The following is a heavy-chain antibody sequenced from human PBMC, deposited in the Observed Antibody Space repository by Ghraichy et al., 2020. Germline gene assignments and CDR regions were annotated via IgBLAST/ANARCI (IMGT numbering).Heavy chain of an antibody. J-gene: IGHJ6*02. D-gene: IGHD2-21*01. CDR2: IYYTGMT. CDR1: GGSVRDTGYY. CDR3: TKQDAISHYSMGV. Sequence: SETLSLTCTVSGGSVRDTGYYWAWVRQPPGNTLDWIGSIYYTGMTYYNPSLKSRVSISIDTSSNQFSLRLTSVTAADTALYYCTKQDAISHYSMGVWGQGTPVTVSS. V-gene: IGHV4-39*01.